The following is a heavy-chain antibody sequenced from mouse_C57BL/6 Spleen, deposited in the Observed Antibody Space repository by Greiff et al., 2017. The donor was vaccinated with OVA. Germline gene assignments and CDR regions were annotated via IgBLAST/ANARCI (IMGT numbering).Heavy chain of an antibody. D-gene: IGHD1-1*01. CDR3: ARNLGYGSSVSYWYFDV. J-gene: IGHJ1*03. CDR2: IWTGGGT. V-gene: IGHV2-9-1*01. CDR1: GFSLTSYA. Sequence: VMLVESGPGLVAPSQSLSITCTVSGFSLTSYAISWVRQPPGKGLEWLGVIWTGGGTNYNSALKSRLSISKDNSKSQVFLKMNSLQTDDTARYYCARNLGYGSSVSYWYFDVWGTGTTVTVSS.